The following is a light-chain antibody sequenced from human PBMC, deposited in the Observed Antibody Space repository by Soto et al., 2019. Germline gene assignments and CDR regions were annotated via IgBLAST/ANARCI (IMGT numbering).Light chain of an antibody. CDR3: QQSVSSPFT. V-gene: IGKV3-20*01. Sequence: EIVLTQSPGTLSLSPGERATLSCRASQSITNNYLAWYQQKPGRAHRLLIYGASSRATGIPDRFSGSGSGTDFTLTISRLEPEDFAVYFCQQSVSSPFTFGPGTKVDIK. J-gene: IGKJ3*01. CDR2: GAS. CDR1: QSITNNY.